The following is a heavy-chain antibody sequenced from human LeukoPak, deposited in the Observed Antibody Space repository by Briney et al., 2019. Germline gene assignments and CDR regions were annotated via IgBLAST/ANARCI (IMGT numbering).Heavy chain of an antibody. Sequence: GGSLRLSCAASGFTFSSYAMSWVRQAPGKGVEWVSAISGSGDSTYYADSMKGRFTISRDNSKNTLYLQMNSLRAEDTAVYYCAKVSSGWYYFDYWGQGTLVTVSS. CDR1: GFTFSSYA. CDR3: AKVSSGWYYFDY. V-gene: IGHV3-23*01. CDR2: ISGSGDST. J-gene: IGHJ4*02. D-gene: IGHD6-19*01.